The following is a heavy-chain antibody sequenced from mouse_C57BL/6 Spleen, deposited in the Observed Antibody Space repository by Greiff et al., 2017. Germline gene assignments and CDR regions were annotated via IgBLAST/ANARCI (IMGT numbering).Heavy chain of an antibody. CDR3: ARKLRLRDYYYAMDY. CDR1: GYTFTDYN. J-gene: IGHJ4*01. D-gene: IGHD3-2*02. CDR2: INPNNGGT. V-gene: IGHV1-22*01. Sequence: VQLQQSGPELVKPGASVKMSCKASGYTFTDYNMHWVKQSHGKSLEWIGYINPNNGGTSYNQKFKGKATLTVNKSSSTAYMELRSLTSEDSAVYYCARKLRLRDYYYAMDYWGQGTSVTVSS.